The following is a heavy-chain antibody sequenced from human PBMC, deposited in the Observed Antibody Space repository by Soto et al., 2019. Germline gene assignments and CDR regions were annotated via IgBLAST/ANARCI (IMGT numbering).Heavy chain of an antibody. J-gene: IGHJ5*01. CDR1: GGSITSSEYY. V-gene: IGHV4-39*01. CDR3: ASQPLNWSDADS. CDR2: IYYSGSS. Sequence: SETLSLACTVSGGSITSSEYYWAWIRQPPGKGLQFVGTIYYSGSSYSNPSLKSRLSMSVDTSKNQFSLTMKSVTAADTGVYYCASQPLNWSDADSRAQRVPVTGSS. D-gene: IGHD1-1*01.